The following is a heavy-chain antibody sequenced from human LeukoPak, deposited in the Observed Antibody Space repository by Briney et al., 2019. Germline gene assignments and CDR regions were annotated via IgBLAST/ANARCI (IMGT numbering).Heavy chain of an antibody. Sequence: GASVKVSCKASGYTFTSYDINWVRQATGQGLEWMGWMNPNSGNTGYAQMFQGRVTMTRNTSISTAYMELSSLRSEDTAVYYCALGYYDSSGDAFDIWGQGTMVTVSS. CDR3: ALGYYDSSGDAFDI. CDR2: MNPNSGNT. D-gene: IGHD3-22*01. J-gene: IGHJ3*02. CDR1: GYTFTSYD. V-gene: IGHV1-8*01.